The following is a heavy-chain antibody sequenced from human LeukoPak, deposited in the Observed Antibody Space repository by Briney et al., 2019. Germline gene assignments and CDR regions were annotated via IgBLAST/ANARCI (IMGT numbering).Heavy chain of an antibody. CDR3: ARTFGDH. D-gene: IGHD3-10*01. CDR2: IYTSGST. Sequence: SETLSLTCTVSGGSISSGSYYWSWIRQPAGKGLEWIGRIYTSGSTNYNPSLKSRVTISVDTSKNQFSLKLSSVTAADTAVYYCARTFGDHWGQGTLVTVSS. V-gene: IGHV4-61*02. J-gene: IGHJ4*02. CDR1: GGSISSGSYY.